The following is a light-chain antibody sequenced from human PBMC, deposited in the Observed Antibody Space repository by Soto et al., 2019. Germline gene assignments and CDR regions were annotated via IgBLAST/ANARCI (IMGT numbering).Light chain of an antibody. CDR3: QQYNTSSRT. CDR2: KAS. J-gene: IGKJ1*01. V-gene: IGKV1-5*03. CDR1: QSITTW. Sequence: DIQMTQSPSTLSASVGDRVAITCRASQSITTWLAWYQHKPGKAPKLLIYKASSLQSGVQSRFSGSGSGTEFTLTISSLQPDDFATYYCQQYNTSSRTFGQGTKVEIK.